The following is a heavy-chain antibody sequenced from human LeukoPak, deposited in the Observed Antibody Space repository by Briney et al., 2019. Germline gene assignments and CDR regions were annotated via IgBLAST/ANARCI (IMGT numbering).Heavy chain of an antibody. CDR1: RFTFSSYS. D-gene: IGHD2-15*01. CDR3: ARDFGCSADSCFSGFDY. Sequence: PGGSLRLSCAASRFTFSSYSMNWVRQAPGKGLEWVSYISSSGSTIYYADSVKGRFTISRDNAKNSLYLQMNSLRAEDTAVYFCARDFGCSADSCFSGFDYWGQGTLVTVSS. CDR2: ISSSGSTI. V-gene: IGHV3-48*04. J-gene: IGHJ4*02.